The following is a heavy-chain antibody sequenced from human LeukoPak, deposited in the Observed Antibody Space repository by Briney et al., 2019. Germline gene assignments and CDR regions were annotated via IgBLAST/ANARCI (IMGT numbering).Heavy chain of an antibody. CDR3: ARGDSGYDYGFDN. D-gene: IGHD5-12*01. V-gene: IGHV1-69*05. Sequence: SVTVSCKASGGTFSSHGISWVRQAPGQGLEWVGGIIPIFGTTNYAQKFQGRVTITTDESTRTGYMELRSLRSDDTAVYYCARGDSGYDYGFDNWGQGTLVTVSS. CDR2: IIPIFGTT. CDR1: GGTFSSHG. J-gene: IGHJ4*02.